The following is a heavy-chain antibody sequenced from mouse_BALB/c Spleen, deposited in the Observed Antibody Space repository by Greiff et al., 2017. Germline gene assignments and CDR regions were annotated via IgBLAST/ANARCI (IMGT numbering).Heavy chain of an antibody. CDR2: IYPGDGST. V-gene: IGHV1S56*01. CDR3: ARGGPQRAMDY. CDR1: GYTFTSYY. D-gene: IGHD3-2*02. J-gene: IGHJ4*01. Sequence: QVQLKQSGPELVKPGASVKMSCKASGYTFTSYYIHWVKQRPGQGLEWIGWIYPGDGSTKYNEKFKGKTTLTADKSSSTAYMLLSSLTSEDSAIYVCARGGPQRAMDYWGQGTSVTVSS.